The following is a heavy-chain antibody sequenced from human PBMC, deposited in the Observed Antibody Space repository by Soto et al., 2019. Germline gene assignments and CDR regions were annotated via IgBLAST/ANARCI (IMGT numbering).Heavy chain of an antibody. CDR3: ARVPDSSLGTMDV. Sequence: PGESLKISWKGSGNSFTTYWNGLVRQCPGQGLEWMGVMFPCDSDTRYSPSFQGQVTMSADPSTNTAYLEWSSLKAADSAMSYCARVPDSSLGTMDVWGQGTTVTVSS. J-gene: IGHJ6*02. CDR1: GNSFTTYW. V-gene: IGHV5-51*01. CDR2: MFPCDSDT. D-gene: IGHD6-19*01.